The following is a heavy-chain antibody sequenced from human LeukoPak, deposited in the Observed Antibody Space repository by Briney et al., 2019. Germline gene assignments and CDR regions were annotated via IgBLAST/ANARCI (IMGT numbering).Heavy chain of an antibody. Sequence: SGGSLRFSCAASGFTFSSYAMHWVRQAPGKGLEWVAVISYDGSNKYYADSVKGRFTISRDNSKNTLYLQMNSLRAEDTAVYYCARGSEWLLEYYFDYWGQGTLVTVSS. CDR3: ARGSEWLLEYYFDY. J-gene: IGHJ4*02. D-gene: IGHD3-3*01. CDR1: GFTFSSYA. CDR2: ISYDGSNK. V-gene: IGHV3-30*04.